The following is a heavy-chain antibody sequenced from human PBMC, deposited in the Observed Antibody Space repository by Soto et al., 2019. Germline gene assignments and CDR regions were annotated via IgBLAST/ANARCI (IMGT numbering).Heavy chain of an antibody. Sequence: VASVKVSCKASGYTFTSYGISWVRQAPGQGLEWMGWISAYNGNTNYAQKLQGRVTMTTDTSTSTAYMELRSLRSDDTAVYYCARFNSGSGTYYYYGMDVWGQGTTVTVSS. CDR2: ISAYNGNT. CDR3: ARFNSGSGTYYYYGMDV. J-gene: IGHJ6*02. CDR1: GYTFTSYG. V-gene: IGHV1-18*01. D-gene: IGHD2-15*01.